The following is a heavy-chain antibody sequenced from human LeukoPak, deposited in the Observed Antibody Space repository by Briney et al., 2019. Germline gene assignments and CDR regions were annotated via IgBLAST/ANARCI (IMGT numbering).Heavy chain of an antibody. D-gene: IGHD2-15*01. J-gene: IGHJ6*02. V-gene: IGHV1-18*01. Sequence: GAPVKVSCKASGYTFVTYGISWVRQAPGQGLEWMGWISPHNANIKYAQKFQGRVTMTTDTPTSTAYMELRSLRSDDTAVYYCARDGVEGYRSGGSCYYYYGMDVWGQGTTVTVSS. CDR3: ARDGVEGYRSGGSCYYYYGMDV. CDR2: ISPHNANI. CDR1: GYTFVTYG.